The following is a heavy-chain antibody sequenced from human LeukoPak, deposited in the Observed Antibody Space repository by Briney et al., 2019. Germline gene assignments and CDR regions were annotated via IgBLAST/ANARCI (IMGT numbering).Heavy chain of an antibody. Sequence: PGGSLRLSCTASGFTFSSYNMNWVRQAPGKGLEWVSSFTAYSGASIYYADSVRGRFTISRDNAKNSLYLQINSLRAEATAVYYCARGTYSGYDSSFDYWGQGTLVTVSS. V-gene: IGHV3-21*01. J-gene: IGHJ4*02. CDR1: GFTFSSYN. CDR2: FTAYSGASI. CDR3: ARGTYSGYDSSFDY. D-gene: IGHD5-12*01.